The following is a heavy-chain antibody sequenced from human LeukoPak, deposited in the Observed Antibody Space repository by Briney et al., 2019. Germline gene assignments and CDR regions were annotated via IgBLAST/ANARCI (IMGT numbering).Heavy chain of an antibody. D-gene: IGHD2-21*02. CDR1: GFTVSSNY. CDR3: AREGACGGDCYSDY. J-gene: IGHJ4*02. Sequence: GGSLRLSCAASGFTVSSNYMSWVRQAPGKGLEWVSVIYSGGSTYYADSVKGRFTISRDNSKNTLYLQMNSLRAEDTAAYYCAREGACGGDCYSDYWGQGTLVTVSS. CDR2: IYSGGST. V-gene: IGHV3-66*01.